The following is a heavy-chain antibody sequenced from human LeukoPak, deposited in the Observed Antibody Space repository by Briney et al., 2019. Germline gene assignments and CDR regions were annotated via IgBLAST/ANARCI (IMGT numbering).Heavy chain of an antibody. V-gene: IGHV1-2*02. J-gene: IGHJ1*01. CDR1: VYTFTGYY. CDR2: INPNRGGT. CDR3: AREVDIVVVPAAIPCFQP. Sequence: ASVEVSRRSSVYTFTGYYMPWVRQAPGQGRAWVGWINPNRGGTNYAQKLQGTVTITRDTSISTAYIELSRLRSDDTGVYYCAREVDIVVVPAAIPCFQPWGQGNLVTVSS. D-gene: IGHD2-2*01.